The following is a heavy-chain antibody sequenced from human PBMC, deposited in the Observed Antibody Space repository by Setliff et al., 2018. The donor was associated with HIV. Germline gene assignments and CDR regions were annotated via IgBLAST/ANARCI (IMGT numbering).Heavy chain of an antibody. CDR2: INWNGGST. CDR3: AKGVKWLAP. D-gene: IGHD2-21*01. J-gene: IGHJ5*02. V-gene: IGHV3-20*04. Sequence: GGSLRLSCAASGLTFDDFGMSWVRQAPGEGLEWVSGINWNGGSTYYAGSVNGRFTISRDNSINIVYLHMNSLIAEDTAVYYCAKGVKWLAPWGRGTLVTVSS. CDR1: GLTFDDFG.